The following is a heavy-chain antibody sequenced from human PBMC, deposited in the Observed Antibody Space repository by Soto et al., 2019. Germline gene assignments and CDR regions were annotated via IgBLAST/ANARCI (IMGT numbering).Heavy chain of an antibody. CDR3: AKDRYYDFWSGEDWFDP. Sequence: EVQLLESGGGLVQPGGSLRLSCAASGFTFSSYAMSWVRQAPGKGLEWVSAISGSGGSTYYADSVKGRFTISRDNSKNTLYLQMNSLRAEDTAVYYCAKDRYYDFWSGEDWFDPWGQGTLVTVSS. CDR1: GFTFSSYA. D-gene: IGHD3-3*01. J-gene: IGHJ5*02. V-gene: IGHV3-23*01. CDR2: ISGSGGST.